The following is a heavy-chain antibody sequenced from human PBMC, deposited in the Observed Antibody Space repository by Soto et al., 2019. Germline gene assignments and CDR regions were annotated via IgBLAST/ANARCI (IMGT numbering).Heavy chain of an antibody. CDR1: GGSFSGYY. D-gene: IGHD3-9*01. J-gene: IGHJ4*02. V-gene: IGHV4-34*01. Sequence: SETLSLTCAVYGGSFSGYYWSWIRQPPGKGLEWIGEINHSGSTNYNPSLKSRVTISVDTSKNQFSLKLSSVTAADTAVYYCARDVYGDYDILTGYYYWGQGPLVTVSS. CDR2: INHSGST. CDR3: ARDVYGDYDILTGYYY.